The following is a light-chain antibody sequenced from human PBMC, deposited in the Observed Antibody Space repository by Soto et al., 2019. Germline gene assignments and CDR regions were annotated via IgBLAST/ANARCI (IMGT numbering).Light chain of an antibody. J-gene: IGKJ4*01. CDR3: QQYGSSPSALT. Sequence: EMVLTQSLATLSVSTGERATLSCRASQSVSSNLAWYQQKPGQAPRLLIYGASTRATGIPDRFTGSDSGTDFTLTISRLEPEDCAVYYCQQYGSSPSALTFGGGTKVDIK. V-gene: IGKV3-20*01. CDR1: QSVSSN. CDR2: GAS.